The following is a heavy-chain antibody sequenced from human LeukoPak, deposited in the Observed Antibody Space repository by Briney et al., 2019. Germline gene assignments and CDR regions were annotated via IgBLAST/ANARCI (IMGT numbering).Heavy chain of an antibody. CDR1: GGTFSSYA. D-gene: IGHD6-13*01. V-gene: IGHV1-69*13. CDR3: ARSGKAAAGSLDY. J-gene: IGHJ4*02. CDR2: IIPIFGTA. Sequence: GASVKVSCKASGGTFSSYAISWVRQAPGQGLEWMGGIIPIFGTANYAQEFQGRVTITADESTSTAYMELSSLRSEDTAVYYCARSGKAAAGSLDYWGQGTLVTVSS.